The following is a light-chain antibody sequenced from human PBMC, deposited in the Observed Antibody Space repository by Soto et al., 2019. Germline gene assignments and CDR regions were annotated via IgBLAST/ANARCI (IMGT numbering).Light chain of an antibody. CDR1: QSISNF. V-gene: IGKV1-39*01. CDR2: SAS. CDR3: QQSYSAPLT. Sequence: DIQMTQSPSSLSASVGDRVTISCRASQSISNFLLWYQQKPGEAPKVLIYSASSLQSGAPSRFSGSGSGTDFTLTISSLQPEYLATYYCQQSYSAPLTFGGGTKVEIK. J-gene: IGKJ4*01.